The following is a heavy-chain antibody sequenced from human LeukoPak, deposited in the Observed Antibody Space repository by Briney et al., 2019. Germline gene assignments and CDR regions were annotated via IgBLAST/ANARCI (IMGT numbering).Heavy chain of an antibody. CDR3: SNLDIVATIPELRDY. V-gene: IGHV3-48*01. CDR2: ISSSSSTI. J-gene: IGHJ4*02. Sequence: GGSLRLSCAASGFTFSSYSMNWVRQAPGKGLEWVSYISSSSSTIYYADSVKGRFTISRDNAKNSLYLQMNRLGAQDKGVYYWSNLDIVATIPELRDYWGQGTLVTVSS. D-gene: IGHD5-12*01. CDR1: GFTFSSYS.